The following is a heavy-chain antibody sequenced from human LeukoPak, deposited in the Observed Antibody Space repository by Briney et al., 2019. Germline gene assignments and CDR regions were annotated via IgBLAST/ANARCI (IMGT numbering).Heavy chain of an antibody. D-gene: IGHD5-18*01. CDR3: ARDLGVDTAMVTLFDY. Sequence: GGSLRLSCAASGFTFSLHWMNWVRQAPGKGLEWVSSISSSSSYIYYADSVKGRFTISRDNAKNSLYLQMNSLRAEDTAVYYCARDLGVDTAMVTLFDYWGQGTLVTVSS. J-gene: IGHJ4*02. CDR1: GFTFSLHW. CDR2: ISSSSSYI. V-gene: IGHV3-21*01.